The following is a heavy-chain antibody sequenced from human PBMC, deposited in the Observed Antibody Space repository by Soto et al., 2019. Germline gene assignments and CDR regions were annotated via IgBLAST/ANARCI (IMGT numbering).Heavy chain of an antibody. Sequence: EVQLLESGGGLVQPGGSPRLSCAASGFTFSSYAMSWVRQAPGKGLEWVAAISGSGGSTYYADSVKGRFTISRDNAKNTLYLQMNSLRAEDTAVYYCAKHSTVTDGSIDYWGQGALVTVSS. V-gene: IGHV3-23*01. CDR1: GFTFSSYA. J-gene: IGHJ4*02. D-gene: IGHD4-17*01. CDR2: ISGSGGST. CDR3: AKHSTVTDGSIDY.